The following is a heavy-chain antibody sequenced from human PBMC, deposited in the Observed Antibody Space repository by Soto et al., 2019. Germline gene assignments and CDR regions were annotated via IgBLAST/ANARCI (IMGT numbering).Heavy chain of an antibody. J-gene: IGHJ4*02. CDR1: GGTFSSYT. CDR2: IIPILGIA. D-gene: IGHD4-17*01. V-gene: IGHV1-69*02. Sequence: QVQLVQSGAEVKKPGSSVKVSCKASGGTFSSYTISWVRQAPGQGLEWMGRIIPILGIANYAQKFQGRVTXTXXKSTSTAYMELSSLRSEDTAVYYCASGYGDYALGYWGQGTLVTVSS. CDR3: ASGYGDYALGY.